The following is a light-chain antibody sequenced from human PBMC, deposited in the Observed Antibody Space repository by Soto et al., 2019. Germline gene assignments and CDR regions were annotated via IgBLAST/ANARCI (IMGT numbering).Light chain of an antibody. V-gene: IGLV2-14*01. CDR1: SSDVGAYNY. Sequence: QSALTQPASVSGSPGQSITISCTGSSSDVGAYNYVSWYQQHPGKAPKLMIYDVSSRPSGVSNRFSGSKSGNTASLTISGLQVEDEADYYCSSCTSGSTYVFGTGTKLTVL. J-gene: IGLJ1*01. CDR3: SSCTSGSTYV. CDR2: DVS.